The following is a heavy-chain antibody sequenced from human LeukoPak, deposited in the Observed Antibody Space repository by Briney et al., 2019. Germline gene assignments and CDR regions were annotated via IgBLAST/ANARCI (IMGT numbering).Heavy chain of an antibody. Sequence: GASVKVSCKASGYTFTSYAMHWVRQAPGQRLEWMGWINAGNGNTKYSQKFQGRVTITRDTSASTAYMELSSLRSDDTAVYYCAREGVVPQIGVDYWGQGTLVTVSS. CDR1: GYTFTSYA. CDR3: AREGVVPQIGVDY. D-gene: IGHD2-2*01. V-gene: IGHV1-3*01. J-gene: IGHJ4*02. CDR2: INAGNGNT.